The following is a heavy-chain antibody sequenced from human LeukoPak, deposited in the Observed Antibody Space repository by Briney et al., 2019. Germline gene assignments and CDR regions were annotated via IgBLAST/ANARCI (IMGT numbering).Heavy chain of an antibody. Sequence: ASVKVSCKASGYTFTGYYMHWVRQAPGQGLEWMGWINPNSGSTNYAQKFQGRVTMTRDTSISTAYMELSRLRSEDTAVYYCARVDSGSYSSPFDYWGQGTLVTVSS. CDR3: ARVDSGSYSSPFDY. CDR2: INPNSGST. V-gene: IGHV1-2*02. J-gene: IGHJ4*02. D-gene: IGHD1-26*01. CDR1: GYTFTGYY.